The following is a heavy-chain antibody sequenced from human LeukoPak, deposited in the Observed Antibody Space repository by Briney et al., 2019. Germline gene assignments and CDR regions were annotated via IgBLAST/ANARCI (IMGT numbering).Heavy chain of an antibody. CDR3: GGFWSGYYTDY. CDR1: GFTFSSYA. CDR2: ISDSGANT. V-gene: IGHV3-23*01. Sequence: PGGSLRLSCAASGFTFSSYAMNWVRQAPGKGLEWVSTISDSGANTYYADSVKGRFTISRDNSKNTLSLQMNSLRAEDTAIYYCGGFWSGYYTDYWGQGTLVTVSS. J-gene: IGHJ4*02. D-gene: IGHD3-3*01.